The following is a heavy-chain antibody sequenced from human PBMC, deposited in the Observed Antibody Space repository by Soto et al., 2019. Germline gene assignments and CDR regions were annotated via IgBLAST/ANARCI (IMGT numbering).Heavy chain of an antibody. CDR2: IYYTGNT. CDR1: GGSISGYY. J-gene: IGHJ4*02. Sequence: PSETLSLTCTVSGGSISGYYWSWIRQPPGKGLEWIGYIYYTGNTNYSPSLESRVTISVDTSRSQFSLKLSSVTAADTAIYYCVRGYCYGDYCSYYDYWGQGTLVTVSS. D-gene: IGHD4-17*01. V-gene: IGHV4-59*01. CDR3: VRGYCYGDYCSYYDY.